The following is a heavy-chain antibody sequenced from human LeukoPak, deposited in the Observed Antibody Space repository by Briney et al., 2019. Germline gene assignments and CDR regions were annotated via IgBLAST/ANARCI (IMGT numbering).Heavy chain of an antibody. CDR2: IYCDGSKT. Sequence: GESLKISCQGSGYIFTDYWIGWVRQLPGKGLEWMAIIYCDGSKTRYSPSFESQVTISVDKSINTAYLQWSSLKASDTAMYYCARHGVAAAGTIFVDYWGQGTLVTVSS. D-gene: IGHD6-13*01. J-gene: IGHJ4*02. V-gene: IGHV5-51*01. CDR3: ARHGVAAAGTIFVDY. CDR1: GYIFTDYW.